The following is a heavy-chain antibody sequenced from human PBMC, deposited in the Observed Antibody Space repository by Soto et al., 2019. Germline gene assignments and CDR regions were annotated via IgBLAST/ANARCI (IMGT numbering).Heavy chain of an antibody. CDR2: VYYSGST. V-gene: IGHV4-39*01. Sequence: SETLSLTCTVSGGSISSGSYYWDWIRQPPGKGLEWIGNVYYSGSTNYNPSLESRVTISVDTSKNQFSLKLSSVTAADTAVYNCARQTDFYYTFDVFDIWGKGKMVTVSS. D-gene: IGHD3-22*01. J-gene: IGHJ3*02. CDR3: ARQTDFYYTFDVFDI. CDR1: GGSISSGSYY.